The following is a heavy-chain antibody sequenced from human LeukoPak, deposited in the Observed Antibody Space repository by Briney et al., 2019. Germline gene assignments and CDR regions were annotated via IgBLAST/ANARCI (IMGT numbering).Heavy chain of an antibody. CDR1: GFTVSSNY. CDR2: IYSGGST. V-gene: IGHV3-53*01. D-gene: IGHD3-10*01. J-gene: IGHJ4*02. CDR3: ARSGVYFDY. Sequence: GGSLRLSCAASGFTVSSNYMSWVRQAPGKGLEWVSVIYSGGSTYYADSVKGRFTISRDNAKNSLYLQMNSLRDEDTAVYYCARSGVYFDYWGQGTLLTVSS.